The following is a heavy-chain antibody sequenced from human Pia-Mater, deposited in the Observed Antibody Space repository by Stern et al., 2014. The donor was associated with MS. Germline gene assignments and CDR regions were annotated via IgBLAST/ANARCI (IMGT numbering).Heavy chain of an antibody. CDR2: IIPIFGTA. Sequence: QVQLVQSGAEVKKPGSSVKVSCKASGGTFNVYAIKWLRQAPGQGLEWMGGIIPIFGTANYAQKFQGRVTITADESTRTSSMQLSSLRYDDTAVYYCARDGRHTDNYGLDVWGQGTTVTVSS. D-gene: IGHD3-9*01. V-gene: IGHV1-69*01. CDR3: ARDGRHTDNYGLDV. J-gene: IGHJ6*02. CDR1: GGTFNVYA.